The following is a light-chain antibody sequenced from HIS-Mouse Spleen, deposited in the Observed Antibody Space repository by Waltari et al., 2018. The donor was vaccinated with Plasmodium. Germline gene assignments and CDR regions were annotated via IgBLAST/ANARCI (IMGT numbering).Light chain of an antibody. V-gene: IGLV3-19*01. CDR1: SLRSYY. CDR2: GKN. Sequence: ELTQDPAVSVALGQTVRITCQGDSLRSYYASWYQQKPGQAPVLVIYGKNNRPSGIPDRFSGSSSGNTASLTITGAQAEDEADYYCNSRDSSGNHLVFGGGTKLTVL. J-gene: IGLJ3*02. CDR3: NSRDSSGNHLV.